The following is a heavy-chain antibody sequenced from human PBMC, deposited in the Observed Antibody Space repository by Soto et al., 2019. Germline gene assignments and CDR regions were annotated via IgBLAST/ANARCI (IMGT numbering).Heavy chain of an antibody. Sequence: QVQLQESGPGLVKPSETLSLTCTVSGASVANDNWWSWVRQSPGKGLEWIGEVHHSVGNNNSPSLTSRVTSSVDKSTNQFSLKLHSVTAADSAVYFCTRHFYYSMDVWGQGTTVTVS. V-gene: IGHV4-4*02. CDR3: TRHFYYSMDV. J-gene: IGHJ6*02. CDR1: GASVANDNW. CDR2: VHHSVGN.